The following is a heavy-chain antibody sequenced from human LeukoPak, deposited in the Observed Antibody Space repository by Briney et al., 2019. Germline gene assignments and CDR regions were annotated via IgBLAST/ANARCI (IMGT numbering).Heavy chain of an antibody. D-gene: IGHD6-6*01. Sequence: PGGSLRLFCAASGFTFSSHAMSWVRQAPGKGLEWVLAISGSGGSTYYADSVKGRFTISRDNSKNTLYLQMNSLRAEDTAVYYCAKDHSSSKGLTYYYYYYMDVWGKGTTVTVSS. V-gene: IGHV3-23*01. CDR2: ISGSGGST. CDR1: GFTFSSHA. J-gene: IGHJ6*03. CDR3: AKDHSSSKGLTYYYYYYMDV.